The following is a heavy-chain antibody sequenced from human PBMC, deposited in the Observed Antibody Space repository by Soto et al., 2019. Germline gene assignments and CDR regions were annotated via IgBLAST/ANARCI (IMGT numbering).Heavy chain of an antibody. CDR1: GFTFSSYA. CDR2: ISGRGGGT. Sequence: EVQLLESGGGLVQPGGSLRLSCAASGFTFSSYAMSWVRQAPGKGLEWVSAISGRGGGTYYADSVKGRFAISRDNSKNTLYLQMNSMRAEDTAVYYCAKESLAVAGSRFAYWGQGALVTVSS. V-gene: IGHV3-23*01. J-gene: IGHJ4*02. D-gene: IGHD6-19*01. CDR3: AKESLAVAGSRFAY.